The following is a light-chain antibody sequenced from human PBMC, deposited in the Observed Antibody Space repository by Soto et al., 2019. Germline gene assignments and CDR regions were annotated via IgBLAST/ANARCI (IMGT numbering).Light chain of an antibody. V-gene: IGLV1-44*01. CDR1: RSNIGSNT. J-gene: IGLJ1*01. CDR3: AAWDDSLSAYV. Sequence: QSVLSQPPSASGPPGQTVTISCSGSRSNIGSNTVNWNQQLPGTAPKVLIYSDNQRPSGVPDRFSGSKSGTSASLAISGLQSEDEADYYCAAWDDSLSAYVFGTGTKLTVL. CDR2: SDN.